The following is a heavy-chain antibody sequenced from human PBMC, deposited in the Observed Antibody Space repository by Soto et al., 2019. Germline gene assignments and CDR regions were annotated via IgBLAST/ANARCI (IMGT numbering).Heavy chain of an antibody. Sequence: GGSMRLSCATSGLVVSDFGMHWVRQAPGRGLEWVAFISDDGRDKKYADSVNGRFTISRDNSRNTLSLQMDSLRPEDSALFYCARDHGSGFYPHSEYFDICAGGTKVTVSS. D-gene: IGHD3-10*01. V-gene: IGHV3-33*05. CDR2: ISDDGRDK. CDR3: ARDHGSGFYPHSEYFDI. CDR1: GLVVSDFG. J-gene: IGHJ2*01.